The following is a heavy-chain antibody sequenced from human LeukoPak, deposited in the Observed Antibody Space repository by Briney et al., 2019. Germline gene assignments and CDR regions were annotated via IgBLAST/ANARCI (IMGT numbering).Heavy chain of an antibody. CDR2: ISGSSSYI. V-gene: IGHV3-21*01. D-gene: IGHD5-24*01. CDR1: GFTFISYS. CDR3: AREGRDGYKPDF. Sequence: GGSLRLPCAASGFTFISYSMNWVRQAPGKRLEWVSSISGSSSYIYYADSVQGRFTISRDNTKNSLYLQMNSLRAEDTAVYYCAREGRDGYKPDFWGQGTLVTVSS. J-gene: IGHJ4*02.